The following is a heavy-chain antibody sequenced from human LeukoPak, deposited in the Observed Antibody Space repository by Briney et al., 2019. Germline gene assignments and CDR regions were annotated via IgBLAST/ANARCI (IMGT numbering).Heavy chain of an antibody. CDR2: IYYGGSS. D-gene: IGHD6-25*01. V-gene: IGHV4-31*03. J-gene: IGHJ4*02. Sequence: PSETLSLTCTVSGVSISSGGYYWSWIRQHPGKGLEWIGYIYYGGSSYYNPSLKSRIAISVDTSKNQFSLQLSSVTAADTAVYYCASQAATTEEPFDLWGQGTLVTVSS. CDR1: GVSISSGGYY. CDR3: ASQAATTEEPFDL.